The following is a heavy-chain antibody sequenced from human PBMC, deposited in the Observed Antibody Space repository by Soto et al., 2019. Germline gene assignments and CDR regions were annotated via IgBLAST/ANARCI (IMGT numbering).Heavy chain of an antibody. J-gene: IGHJ4*02. Sequence: QVQLQQWGAGLLKPSETLSLTWAVYGGSFSGYYWSWIRQPPGKGLEWIGEINHSGSTNYNPSLKIGVTISVDTSKNQFSLKLSSVTAADTAVYYCARGALDPGLSVRRPIRLFDYWGQGTLVTVSS. D-gene: IGHD3-3*01. CDR1: GGSFSGYY. V-gene: IGHV4-34*01. CDR2: INHSGST. CDR3: ARGALDPGLSVRRPIRLFDY.